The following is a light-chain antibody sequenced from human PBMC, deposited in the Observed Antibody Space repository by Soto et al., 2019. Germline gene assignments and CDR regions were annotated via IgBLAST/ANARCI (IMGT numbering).Light chain of an antibody. J-gene: IGKJ1*01. V-gene: IGKV1-5*03. CDR3: QQYDAYRT. CDR2: KAS. CDR1: RNIDNW. Sequence: DIQMTQSPSTLSASVGDRVTITCRASRNIDNWLAWYQHKPGKAPRLLIYKASTLDTGVPSRFSGIGSGTDFTLTISSLQPDDFATYYCQQYDAYRTFGQGTKVEVK.